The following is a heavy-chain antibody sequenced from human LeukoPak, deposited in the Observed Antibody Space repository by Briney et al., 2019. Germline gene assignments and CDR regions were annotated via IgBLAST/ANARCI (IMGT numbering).Heavy chain of an antibody. V-gene: IGHV4-39*01. CDR3: ARHTAMFAYYFDY. CDR2: IYYSGST. CDR1: GGSISSSSYY. D-gene: IGHD5-18*01. J-gene: IGHJ4*02. Sequence: MTSETLSLTCTVSGGSISSSSYYWGWIRQPPGEGLEWIGRIYYSGSTYYNPSLKSRVTISVDTSKNQFSLKLSSVTAADTAVYYCARHTAMFAYYFDYWGQGTLVTVSS.